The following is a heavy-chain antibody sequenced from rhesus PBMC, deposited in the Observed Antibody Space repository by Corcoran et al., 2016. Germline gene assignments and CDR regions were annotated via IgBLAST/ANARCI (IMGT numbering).Heavy chain of an antibody. CDR2: IYCGSGST. CDR1: GYSISSGYG. D-gene: IGHD4-35*01. V-gene: IGHV4-127*01. Sequence: QVQLQESGPGLVKPSETLSLTCAVSGYSISSGYGWGWIRQPPGKRLEWIGQIYCGSGSTYYNPSLKSRVTVSKDTSKNQFSLKLSSVTAADTAVYYCARGDYGNLRAFDYWGQGVLVTVSS. CDR3: ARGDYGNLRAFDY. J-gene: IGHJ4*01.